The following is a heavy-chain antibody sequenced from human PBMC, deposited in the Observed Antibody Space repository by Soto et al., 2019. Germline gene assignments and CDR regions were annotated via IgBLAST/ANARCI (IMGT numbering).Heavy chain of an antibody. J-gene: IGHJ4*02. CDR1: GGSISSGGYY. Sequence: PSETLSLTCTVSGGSISSGGYYWSWIRQHPGKGLEWIGYIYYSGSTNYNPSLKSRVTLSVDTSKNQFSLKLSSVTAADTAVYYCASTRPTYLDASGYYSWGQGTLVTVSS. CDR2: IYYSGST. D-gene: IGHD3-22*01. V-gene: IGHV4-31*03. CDR3: ASTRPTYLDASGYYS.